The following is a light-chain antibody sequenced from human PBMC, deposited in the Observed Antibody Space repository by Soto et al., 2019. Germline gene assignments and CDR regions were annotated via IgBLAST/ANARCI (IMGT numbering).Light chain of an antibody. J-gene: IGKJ5*01. CDR2: DAY. Sequence: EVVLTQSPVTLSLSPGERATLSCRASQSFRGLLAWYQQKPGQAPRLIIYDAYNRATGIPPRFSGSGSGTDFTLTISSLEAEDSVLYCCPQPHMWPIRFAEGTRLAI. V-gene: IGKV3-11*01. CDR1: QSFRGL. CDR3: PQPHMWPIR.